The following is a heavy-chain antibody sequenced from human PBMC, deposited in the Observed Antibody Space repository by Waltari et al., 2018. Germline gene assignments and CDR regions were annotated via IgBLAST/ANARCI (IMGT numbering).Heavy chain of an antibody. CDR1: GYTFTSYD. D-gene: IGHD3-22*01. CDR2: MNPNSGNT. CDR3: ARGRNYDSSGYYYAPYFDY. J-gene: IGHJ4*02. V-gene: IGHV1-8*01. Sequence: QVQLVQSGAEVKKPGASVKVSCKASGYTFTSYDINWVRQATGQGLEWMGWMNPNSGNTGYAQKFQGRVTMTRNTSISTAYMELSSLRSEDTAVYYCARGRNYDSSGYYYAPYFDYWGQGTLVTVSS.